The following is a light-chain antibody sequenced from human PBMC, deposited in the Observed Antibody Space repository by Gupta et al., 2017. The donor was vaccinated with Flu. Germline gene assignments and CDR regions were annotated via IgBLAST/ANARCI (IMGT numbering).Light chain of an antibody. CDR1: DIGLKD. V-gene: IGLV3-21*02. CDR3: QVWVRSSDNYV. CDR2: DDR. J-gene: IGLJ1*01. Sequence: SYVLIQTPSMSVAPGQTARIPCGGNDIGLKDVHWYQQKPGQAPVLVMYDDRDRPSGISVPLSFSSSGNEATPTISRGEVGDEADDFCQVWVRSSDNYVFGPGTKVTVV.